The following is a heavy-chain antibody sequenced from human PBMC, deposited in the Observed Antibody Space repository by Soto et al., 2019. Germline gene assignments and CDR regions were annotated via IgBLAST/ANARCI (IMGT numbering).Heavy chain of an antibody. J-gene: IGHJ5*02. D-gene: IGHD3-22*01. CDR3: ARDPSVTPKYYYDSSGYYCWFDP. V-gene: IGHV1-2*02. CDR2: INPNSGGT. Sequence: ASVKVSCKDSGYTFTGYYMHWVRQAPGQGLEWMGWINPNSGGTNYAQKFQGRVTMTRDTSISTAYMELSRLRSDDTAVYYCARDPSVTPKYYYDSSGYYCWFDPWGQGTLGTVSS. CDR1: GYTFTGYY.